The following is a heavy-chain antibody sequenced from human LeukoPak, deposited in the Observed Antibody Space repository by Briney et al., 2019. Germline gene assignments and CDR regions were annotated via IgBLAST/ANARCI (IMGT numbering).Heavy chain of an antibody. CDR1: GGSISGFD. D-gene: IGHD2-8*02. V-gene: IGHV4-59*01. CDR3: AKGAWSLDP. Sequence: PSETLSLTCTVSGGSISGFDWSWFRQPPGKRLEWIGNIHSSGTTNYNPSLKSRVSISVDTSRNYLSLKLTSVTAADTALYYCAKGAWSLDPWGLGTLVTVSS. J-gene: IGHJ5*02. CDR2: IHSSGTT.